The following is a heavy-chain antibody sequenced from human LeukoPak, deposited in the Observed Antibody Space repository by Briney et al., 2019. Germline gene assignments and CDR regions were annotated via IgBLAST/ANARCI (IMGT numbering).Heavy chain of an antibody. CDR1: GYTFTSYD. CDR2: MNPNSGNA. D-gene: IGHD5-18*01. J-gene: IGHJ6*03. CDR3: ARALPDTAMIVFSYYYYMDV. Sequence: ASVKVSCKASGYTFTSYDINWVRQAAGQGLEWMGWMNPNSGNAGYAQKFQDRVTMTRNTSISTAYMELSSLRSEDTAVYYCARALPDTAMIVFSYYYYMDVWGKGTTVTVSS. V-gene: IGHV1-8*01.